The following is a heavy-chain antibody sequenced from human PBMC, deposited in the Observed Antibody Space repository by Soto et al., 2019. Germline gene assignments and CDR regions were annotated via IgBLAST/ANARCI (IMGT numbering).Heavy chain of an antibody. CDR2: SSYSGST. D-gene: IGHD3-22*01. Sequence: QVRLQESGPGLVKPSQTLSLACTVSGGSISSGTYYWSWIRQYPGKGLEWIGYSSYSGSTYYNPSLKSRVTIPVDTSNNEFFLKLSSVTAADTAIYDGAGGSRDSSGFDGFDIWGQATMVTVSS. V-gene: IGHV4-31*04. CDR1: GGSISSGTYY. J-gene: IGHJ3*02. CDR3: AGGSRDSSGFDGFDI.